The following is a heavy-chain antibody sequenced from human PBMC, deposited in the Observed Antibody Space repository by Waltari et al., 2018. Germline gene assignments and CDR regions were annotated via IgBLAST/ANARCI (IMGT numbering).Heavy chain of an antibody. CDR2: ISSSSSTI. CDR1: GFTFSSYS. Sequence: EVQLVESGGGLVQPGGSLRLSCAASGFTFSSYSMNWVRQAPGKGLEWVSYISSSSSTIYYADSVKGRFTISRDNAKNSLYLQMNSLRAEYTAVYYCARDYYSSSPEGCTGGVCYTDYYYYMDVWGKGTTVTVSS. CDR3: ARDYYSSSPEGCTGGVCYTDYYYYMDV. J-gene: IGHJ6*03. D-gene: IGHD2-8*02. V-gene: IGHV3-48*04.